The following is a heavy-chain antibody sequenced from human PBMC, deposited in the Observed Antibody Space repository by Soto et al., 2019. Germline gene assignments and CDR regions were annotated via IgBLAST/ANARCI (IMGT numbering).Heavy chain of an antibody. J-gene: IGHJ3*02. Sequence: QVQLVESGGGVVQPGWSLRLSCAASGFTFISYGMHWVRQAPGKGLEWVAVIWYDGSNKYYADSVKGRFTISRDNSKNTLYLQINSLRAEDTAVYYCARNGHDSSGYWEHDAFDIWGQGTMVTVSS. CDR2: IWYDGSNK. V-gene: IGHV3-33*01. D-gene: IGHD3-22*01. CDR1: GFTFISYG. CDR3: ARNGHDSSGYWEHDAFDI.